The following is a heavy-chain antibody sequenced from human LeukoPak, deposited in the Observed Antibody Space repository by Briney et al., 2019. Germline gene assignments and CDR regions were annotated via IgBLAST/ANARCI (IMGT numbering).Heavy chain of an antibody. CDR1: GYTFTDYC. D-gene: IGHD3-10*01. CDR2: ISPSGGSS. V-gene: IGHV1-46*01. CDR3: ARVSEETGSDY. Sequence: GASVKVSCKASGYTFTDYCIHWVRQAPGQGLEWMGIISPSGGSSSYAQKFQGRVTMTRDKSTSTVYMELSRLRSEDTAVYYCARVSEETGSDYWGQGTLVTVSS. J-gene: IGHJ4*02.